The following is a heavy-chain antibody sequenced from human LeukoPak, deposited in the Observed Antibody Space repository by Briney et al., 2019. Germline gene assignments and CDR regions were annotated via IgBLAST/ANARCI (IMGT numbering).Heavy chain of an antibody. CDR3: AREKWELLRLPDY. CDR1: GFTFSSKW. J-gene: IGHJ4*02. CDR2: IKQDGSEK. D-gene: IGHD1-26*01. V-gene: IGHV3-7*01. Sequence: PGGSLRLSCAASGFTFSSKWMSWVRQAPGKGLEWVASIKQDGSEKYYVDSVKGRFTISRDNAKNSLYLQMNSLRAEDTAVYYCAREKWELLRLPDYWGQGTLVTVSS.